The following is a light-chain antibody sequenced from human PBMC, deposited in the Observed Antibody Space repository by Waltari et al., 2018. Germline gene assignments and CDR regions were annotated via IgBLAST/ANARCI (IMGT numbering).Light chain of an antibody. CDR1: SSDVRGYTY. J-gene: IGLJ2*01. CDR2: DVS. Sequence: HSALTQPASVSGSPGQSITISCTGTSSDVRGYTYVSWYQQHPCKAPNLMIFDVSNRPSGGSNRFSGSKSGNTASLTVSGLQAEDEADYYCSSYISSDTLELFGGGTSLTVL. CDR3: SSYISSDTLEL. V-gene: IGLV2-14*03.